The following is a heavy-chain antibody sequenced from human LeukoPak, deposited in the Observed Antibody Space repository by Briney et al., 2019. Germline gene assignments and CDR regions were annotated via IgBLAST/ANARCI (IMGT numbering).Heavy chain of an antibody. CDR3: ARSSGWYGETPYYFDY. J-gene: IGHJ4*02. Sequence: GGSLRLSCAASGFTFSSYSMNWVRQAPGKGLEWVSSISSSSGYIYYADSVKGRFTISRDNAKNSLYLQMNSLRAEDTAVYYCARSSGWYGETPYYFDYWGQGTLVTVSS. CDR2: ISSSSGYI. V-gene: IGHV3-21*01. CDR1: GFTFSSYS. D-gene: IGHD6-19*01.